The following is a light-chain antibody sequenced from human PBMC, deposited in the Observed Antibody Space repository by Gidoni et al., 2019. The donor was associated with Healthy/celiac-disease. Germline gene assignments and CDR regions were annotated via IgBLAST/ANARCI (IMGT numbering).Light chain of an antibody. CDR2: GAA. Sequence: EIVLPQSPGTLSLSPGERATLSCRSSQSVSSSYLACYQKKPGQATRLLIYGAASRATGTPDRFSGSGSGTDFTLTISRLEPEDFAVYYCQQYGSSPITFGQGTRLEIK. CDR3: QQYGSSPIT. V-gene: IGKV3-20*01. J-gene: IGKJ5*01. CDR1: QSVSSSY.